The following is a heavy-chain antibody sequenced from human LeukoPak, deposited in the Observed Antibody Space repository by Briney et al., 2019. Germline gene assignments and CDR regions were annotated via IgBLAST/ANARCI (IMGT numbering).Heavy chain of an antibody. CDR1: GFTFSSYA. CDR3: ARDSQENSSGWYGGFDY. V-gene: IGHV3-23*01. D-gene: IGHD6-19*01. Sequence: GGSLRLSCAASGFTFSSYAMSWVRQAPGKGLEWVSAISGSGGSTYYADSVKGRFTISRDNSKNTLYLQMNSLRAEDTAVYYCARDSQENSSGWYGGFDYWGQGTLVTVSS. CDR2: ISGSGGST. J-gene: IGHJ4*02.